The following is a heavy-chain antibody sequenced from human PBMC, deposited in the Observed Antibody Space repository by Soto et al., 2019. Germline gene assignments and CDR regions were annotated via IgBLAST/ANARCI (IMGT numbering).Heavy chain of an antibody. Sequence: GGALKISCKGSGYSFTNSFITWVRQMPGKGVEWMGRIVPSDSHTTFRPSFEGHVTLSSDSSITPAYLPWSSLKASGTASYFFARHARISTPLDSWGQGTLVTVSS. CDR3: ARHARISTPLDS. V-gene: IGHV5-10-1*01. CDR2: IVPSDSHT. CDR1: GYSFTNSF. D-gene: IGHD3-10*01. J-gene: IGHJ4*02.